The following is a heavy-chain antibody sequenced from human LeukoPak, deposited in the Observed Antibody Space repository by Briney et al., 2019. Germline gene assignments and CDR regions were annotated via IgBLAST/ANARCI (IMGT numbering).Heavy chain of an antibody. Sequence: ASVKVSCKACGYTFTSYGISWVRQAPGKGLEWMGGFDPEDGETIYAQKFQGRVTMTEDTSTDTAYMELSSLRSEDTAVYYCATAAGIAVAGTDYWGQGTLVTVSP. V-gene: IGHV1-24*01. CDR1: GYTFTSYG. CDR3: ATAAGIAVAGTDY. D-gene: IGHD6-19*01. J-gene: IGHJ4*02. CDR2: FDPEDGET.